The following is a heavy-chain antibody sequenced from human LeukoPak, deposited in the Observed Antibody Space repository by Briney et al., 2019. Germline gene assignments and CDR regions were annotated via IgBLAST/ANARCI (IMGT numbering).Heavy chain of an antibody. CDR1: GYTFTTYD. J-gene: IGHJ6*02. Sequence: ASVKVSCKASGYTFTTYDINWVRQATGQGLQWMGWINPNSGNTGYAQKFQGRITITRNTSISTVYMELSSLRSEDTAVYYCATEFNIAAAADRALVYYYGMDVWGQGTTVTVSS. CDR2: INPNSGNT. CDR3: ATEFNIAAAADRALVYYYGMDV. D-gene: IGHD6-13*01. V-gene: IGHV1-8*03.